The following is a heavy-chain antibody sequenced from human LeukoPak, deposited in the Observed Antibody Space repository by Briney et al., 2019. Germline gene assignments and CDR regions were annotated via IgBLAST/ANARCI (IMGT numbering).Heavy chain of an antibody. Sequence: GGSLRLSCAASGFSFSTYAMTWVRQAPGRGLEWVSGISGSGDTTYYADSVKGRFTISRDNAKNSLYLQMNSLRAEDTAVYYCARDLTNYDILTGYYPGGFFDYWGQGTLVTVSS. D-gene: IGHD3-9*01. CDR2: ISGSGDTT. CDR3: ARDLTNYDILTGYYPGGFFDY. J-gene: IGHJ4*02. CDR1: GFSFSTYA. V-gene: IGHV3-23*01.